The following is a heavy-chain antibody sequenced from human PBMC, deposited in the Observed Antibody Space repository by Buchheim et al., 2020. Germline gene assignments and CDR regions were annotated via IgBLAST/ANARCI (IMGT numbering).Heavy chain of an antibody. V-gene: IGHV3-7*01. CDR2: IKQDGSEK. D-gene: IGHD6-19*01. Sequence: EVQLVESGGGLVQPGGSLRLSCAASGFTFSSYWMSWVRQAPGKGLEWVANIKQDGSEKYYVDSVKGRFTISRANAKKSLYLQMNSLRAEDTAVYYCARVGYSSGWYNWYFDLWGRGTL. CDR1: GFTFSSYW. J-gene: IGHJ2*01. CDR3: ARVGYSSGWYNWYFDL.